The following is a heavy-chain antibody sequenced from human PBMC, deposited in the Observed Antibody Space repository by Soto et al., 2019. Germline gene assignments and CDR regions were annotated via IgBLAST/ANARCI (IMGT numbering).Heavy chain of an antibody. J-gene: IGHJ4*02. D-gene: IGHD3-10*01. CDR3: ARDSGWPILNFDN. V-gene: IGHV3-30*03. CDR1: DFDFSSYG. Sequence: QVQLVESGGGVVPPGRSLRLSCAAYDFDFSSYGIHWVRQAPGKGLEWVAASSDDGRETFYADSAKGRFTGSKEMSKNAAFLQINALRHEDTAVYFCARDSGWPILNFDNWGPGAPVTVSS. CDR2: SSDDGRET.